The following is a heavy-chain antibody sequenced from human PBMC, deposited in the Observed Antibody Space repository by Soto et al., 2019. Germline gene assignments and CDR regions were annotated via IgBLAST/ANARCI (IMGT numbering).Heavy chain of an antibody. V-gene: IGHV4-59*08. J-gene: IGHJ6*03. CDR1: GGSINDYY. Sequence: PSETLSLTCTVSGGSINDYYWSWTRQPPGKGLEWIGYIYYSGSTNYNPSLKSRVTISVDTSKNQFSLKLSSVTAADTAVYYCARHVISGYVAYYYYYYMDVWGKGTTVTVSS. D-gene: IGHD5-12*01. CDR3: ARHVISGYVAYYYYYYMDV. CDR2: IYYSGST.